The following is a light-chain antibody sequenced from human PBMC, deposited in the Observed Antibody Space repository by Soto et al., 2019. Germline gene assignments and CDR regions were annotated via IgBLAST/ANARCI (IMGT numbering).Light chain of an antibody. V-gene: IGLV2-14*01. CDR3: SSYTSSSTLYV. CDR1: SSDVRGYNY. CDR2: EVS. J-gene: IGLJ1*01. Sequence: QSALTQPASVSGSPGQSITISCTGTSSDVRGYNYVSWYQQHPGKAPKLIIYEVSNRPSGVSNRFSGSKSGDTASLTISGLHAEDEADYYCSSYTSSSTLYVVGTGTKLTVL.